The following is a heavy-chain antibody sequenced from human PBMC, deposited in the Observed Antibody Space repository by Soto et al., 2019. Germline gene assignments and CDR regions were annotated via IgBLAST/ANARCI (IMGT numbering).Heavy chain of an antibody. CDR2: IKNKANSYTT. V-gene: IGHV3-72*01. CDR1: GFIFSDHY. J-gene: IGHJ4*02. CDR3: TRISLVGATGGRYFDY. Sequence: VQLVESGGGLVQPGGSLRLSCAASGFIFSDHYMDWVRQAPGKGLEWVGRIKNKANSYTTEYAASVKGRFTISRDDSKNSLYPQMNSLKTEDTAVYYCTRISLVGATGGRYFDYWGQGTLLTVSS. D-gene: IGHD1-26*01.